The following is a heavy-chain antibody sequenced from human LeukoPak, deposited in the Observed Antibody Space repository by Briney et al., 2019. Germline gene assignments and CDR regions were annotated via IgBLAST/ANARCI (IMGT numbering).Heavy chain of an antibody. CDR2: INPNSGGT. J-gene: IGHJ5*02. CDR3: ASPFLARGIAAAGNEP. D-gene: IGHD6-13*01. CDR1: GYTFTGYY. V-gene: IGHV1-2*02. Sequence: ASVKVSCKASGYTFTGYYMHWVRQAPGQGLEWMGWINPNSGGTNYAQKFQGRVTMTRDTSISTAYMELSRLRSDDTAVYYCASPFLARGIAAAGNEPGGRGPLVTVPS.